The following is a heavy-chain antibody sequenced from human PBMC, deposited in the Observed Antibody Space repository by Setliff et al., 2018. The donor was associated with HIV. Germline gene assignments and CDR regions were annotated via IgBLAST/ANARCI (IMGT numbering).Heavy chain of an antibody. CDR3: AGLGSGWSDSYYYAMDI. CDR1: GYTFTTYG. J-gene: IGHJ6*02. V-gene: IGHV1-18*01. CDR2: ISPNFGHT. D-gene: IGHD6-19*01. Sequence: WASVKVSCKASGYTFTTYGISWVRQAPGHGLEWMGWISPNFGHTKYAQKFLDRVTMTVDTATSRVYMELRSLRSDDTAVYFCAGLGSGWSDSYYYAMDIWGQGTTVTVSS.